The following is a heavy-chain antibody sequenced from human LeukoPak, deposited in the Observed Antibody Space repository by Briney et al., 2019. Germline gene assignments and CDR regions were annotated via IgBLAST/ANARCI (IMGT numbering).Heavy chain of an antibody. CDR3: ARVASGNNYGSWFDP. V-gene: IGHV1-2*02. CDR1: GYTFTGYY. J-gene: IGHJ5*02. CDR2: INCNRGGT. D-gene: IGHD3-10*01. Sequence: ASVKVSCKASGYTFTGYYMHWVRQAPGQGLEWMGLINCNRGGTNYAQRFQGRVTMTRDTSITTVYMELSRLTSYDTAVYYCARVASGNNYGSWFDPWGQGTLVTVSS.